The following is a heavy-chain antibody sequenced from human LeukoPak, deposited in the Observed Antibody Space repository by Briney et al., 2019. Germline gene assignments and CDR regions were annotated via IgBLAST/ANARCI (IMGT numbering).Heavy chain of an antibody. CDR1: GGSFSGYY. J-gene: IGHJ6*03. CDR2: INHSGST. V-gene: IGHV4-34*01. CDR3: ARVYTGSSWDYYYYMDV. Sequence: SETLSLTCAVYGGSFSGYYWSWIRQPPGKGLEWIGEINHSGSTNYNPSLKSRVTISVDTSKNQFSLRLSSVTAADTAVYYCARVYTGSSWDYYYYMDVWGKGTTVTVSS. D-gene: IGHD6-13*01.